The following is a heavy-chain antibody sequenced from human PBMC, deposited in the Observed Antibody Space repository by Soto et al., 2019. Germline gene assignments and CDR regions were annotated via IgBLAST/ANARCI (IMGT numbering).Heavy chain of an antibody. CDR3: AREYSSNWFRVDY. CDR1: GGSINSYY. Sequence: SETLSLTCTVSGGSINSYYWTWIRQPPGKGLEYIGYVHSSGSTNYNPSLRSRLTISVDASNNQFPLNLNSVTAADTAVYYCAREYSSNWFRVDYWGQGLLVTVSS. CDR2: VHSSGST. D-gene: IGHD6-13*01. J-gene: IGHJ4*02. V-gene: IGHV4-59*01.